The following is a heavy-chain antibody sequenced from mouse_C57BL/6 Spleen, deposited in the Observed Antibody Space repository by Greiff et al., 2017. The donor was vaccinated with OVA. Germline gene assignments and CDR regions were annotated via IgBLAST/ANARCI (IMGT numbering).Heavy chain of an antibody. CDR3: ARQLITTVVGDY. CDR2: ISSGGSYT. D-gene: IGHD1-1*01. J-gene: IGHJ2*01. V-gene: IGHV5-6*01. Sequence: EVKLQESGGDLVKPGGSLKLSCAASGFTFSSYGMSWVRQTPDKRLEWVATISSGGSYTYYPDSVKGRFTISRDNAKNTLYLQMSSLKSEDTAMYYCARQLITTVVGDYWGQGTTLTVSS. CDR1: GFTFSSYG.